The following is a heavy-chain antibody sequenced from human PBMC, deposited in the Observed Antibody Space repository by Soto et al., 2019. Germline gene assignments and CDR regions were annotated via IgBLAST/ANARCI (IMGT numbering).Heavy chain of an antibody. Sequence: QVQLVQSGAEVKRPGSSVKVSCKASRGTFNNYALSWVRQAPGQGLEWMGGIIPIFNSANYAQKFQGRVTIVADDSTSTAYMELRSLRPDDTAVYYCAREVTVASYSFDFWGQGTLVTVSS. CDR2: IIPIFNSA. CDR3: AREVTVASYSFDF. V-gene: IGHV1-69*01. CDR1: RGTFNNYA. D-gene: IGHD5-12*01. J-gene: IGHJ4*02.